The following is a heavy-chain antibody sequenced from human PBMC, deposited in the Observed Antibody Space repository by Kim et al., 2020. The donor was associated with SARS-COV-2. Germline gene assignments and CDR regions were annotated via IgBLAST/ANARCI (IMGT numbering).Heavy chain of an antibody. J-gene: IGHJ5*02. CDR1: GFTFSSYG. Sequence: GGSLRLSCAASGFTFSSYGMHWVRQAPGKGLEWVAVIWYDGSNKYYADSVKGRFTISRDNSKNTLYLQMNSLRAEDTAVYYCARDVVPAGFSLANWFDPWGQGTLVTVSS. CDR2: IWYDGSNK. V-gene: IGHV3-33*01. CDR3: ARDVVPAGFSLANWFDP. D-gene: IGHD2-2*01.